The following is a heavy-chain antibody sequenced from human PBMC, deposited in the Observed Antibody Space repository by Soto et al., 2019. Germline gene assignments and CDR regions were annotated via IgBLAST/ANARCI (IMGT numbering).Heavy chain of an antibody. J-gene: IGHJ4*02. D-gene: IGHD6-19*01. CDR2: IXXDXVXX. Sequence: GGSLRLSCEASGFTFSSYWMSWVRQAPGKGLXGVXXIXXDXVXXXLXXSVKGRFTISRDNAKNSLSLQMNSLRAEDTAVYYCVRDGSSGWHFDSWGQGTLVTVS. V-gene: IGHV3-7*01. CDR1: GFTFSSYW. CDR3: VRDGSSGWHFDS.